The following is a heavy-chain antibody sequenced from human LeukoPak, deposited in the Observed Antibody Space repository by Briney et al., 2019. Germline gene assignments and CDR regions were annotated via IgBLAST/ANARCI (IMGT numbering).Heavy chain of an antibody. D-gene: IGHD4-23*01. CDR3: ARVRDPFRWTRTLDH. CDR2: ISHDGSDI. V-gene: IGHV3-30*03. CDR1: GFTFRSHG. J-gene: IGHJ4*02. Sequence: GGSLRLSCAASGFTFRSHGMQWVRQGPGKGLEWVATISHDGSDIFYVESGKGRFTISRDSSKITVYLQMTGLRTDDTGVYYCARVRDPFRWTRTLDHWGQGTRVIVSS.